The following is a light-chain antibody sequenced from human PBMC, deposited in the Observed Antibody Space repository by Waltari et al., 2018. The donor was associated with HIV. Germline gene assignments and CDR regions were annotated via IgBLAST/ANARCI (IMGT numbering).Light chain of an antibody. CDR1: RSVNSN. CDR2: GAF. V-gene: IGKV3-15*01. CDR3: QQYNNWPPWT. Sequence: EIVMTQSPATLSVSPGERVTLSCRASRSVNSNLAWYQQKPGQAPRLLIYGAFGRAAGIPARFSGGGSGTEFTLTISSLQSEDVAVYYCQQYNNWPPWTFGQGTKVEIK. J-gene: IGKJ1*01.